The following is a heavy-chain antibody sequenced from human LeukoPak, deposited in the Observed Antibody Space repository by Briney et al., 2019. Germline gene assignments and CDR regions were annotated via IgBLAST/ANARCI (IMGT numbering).Heavy chain of an antibody. J-gene: IGHJ4*02. CDR1: GFTFSSYA. V-gene: IGHV3-23*01. Sequence: GGSLRLSCAASGFTFSSYAMSWVRQAPGKGLEWVSVISGSGSSIYYADSVKGRFTISRDNAKNSLYLQMNSLRVEDTAVYFCARRGFGYWGQGTLVTVSS. D-gene: IGHD3-10*01. CDR2: ISGSGSSI. CDR3: ARRGFGY.